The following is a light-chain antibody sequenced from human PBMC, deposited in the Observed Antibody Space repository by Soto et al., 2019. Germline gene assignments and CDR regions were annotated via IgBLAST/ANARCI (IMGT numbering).Light chain of an antibody. Sequence: QSVVPQPPSVSGTPGQRVTVSFSGSNSNIGGNTVTWYHQLPGAAPKLLIYMTHQRPSGIPDRFSGSKSGTSASLAISGLQAEDEGDYYCATCEGSVNGPVFGGGTKLTVL. CDR3: ATCEGSVNGPV. J-gene: IGLJ3*02. CDR2: MTH. CDR1: NSNIGGNT. V-gene: IGLV1-44*01.